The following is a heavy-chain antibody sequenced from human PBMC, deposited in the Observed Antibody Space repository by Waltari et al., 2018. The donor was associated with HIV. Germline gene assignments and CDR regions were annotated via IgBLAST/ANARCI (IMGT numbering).Heavy chain of an antibody. Sequence: QVQLVQSGAEVKKPGASVKVSCKASGYTFPTYDLNWVRQATGQGIEWMGWMNPNSGNTGYAQKFQGRVTMTRNTSISTAYMELSSLRSEDTAVYYCARGYSYDRSGEAFDIWGQGTMVTVSS. V-gene: IGHV1-8*01. D-gene: IGHD3-22*01. CDR1: GYTFPTYD. CDR2: MNPNSGNT. CDR3: ARGYSYDRSGEAFDI. J-gene: IGHJ3*02.